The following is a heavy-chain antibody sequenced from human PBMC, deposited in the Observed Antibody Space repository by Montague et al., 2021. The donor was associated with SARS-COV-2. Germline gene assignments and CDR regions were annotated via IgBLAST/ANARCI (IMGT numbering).Heavy chain of an antibody. V-gene: IGHV3-23*03. CDR1: EFAFSSYA. CDR3: AKSAWGVTDAFDI. D-gene: IGHD1-26*01. J-gene: IGHJ3*02. Sequence: SLRLSCAASEFAFSSYAMSWVRQAPGKGLEWVSAIYSRGSSTFYADSVKGRFTISRDNSKNTLYLQMNSLRAEDTAVYYCAKSAWGVTDAFDIWGQGTMVTVSS. CDR2: IYSRGSST.